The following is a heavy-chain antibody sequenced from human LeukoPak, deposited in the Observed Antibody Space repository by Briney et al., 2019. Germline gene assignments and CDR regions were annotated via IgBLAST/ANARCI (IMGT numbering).Heavy chain of an antibody. CDR1: GYTFSGYY. J-gene: IGHJ2*01. D-gene: IGHD6-19*01. Sequence: ASVKVSCKASGYTFSGYYMHWVRQAPGQRLEWMGRVNPKSGDTKYAQKFQDRVSMTRDTSISTAYLELNSLKSDDTAIYYCARGPGSDWNFEFWGRGTLLTVSS. V-gene: IGHV1-2*06. CDR2: VNPKSGDT. CDR3: ARGPGSDWNFEF.